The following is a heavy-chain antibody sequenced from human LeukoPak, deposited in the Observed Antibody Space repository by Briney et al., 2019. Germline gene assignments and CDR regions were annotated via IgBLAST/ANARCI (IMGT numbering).Heavy chain of an antibody. D-gene: IGHD6-19*01. CDR2: IKQDGSEK. Sequence: GGSLRLSCAASGFTFSSYWMSWVRQAPGKGLEWVANIKQDGSEKYYVDSVKGRFTTSRDNAKNSLYLQMNSLRAEDTAVYYCARDRRSSGWYPYYYYYGMDVWGQGTTVTVSS. CDR1: GFTFSSYW. CDR3: ARDRRSSGWYPYYYYYGMDV. V-gene: IGHV3-7*03. J-gene: IGHJ6*02.